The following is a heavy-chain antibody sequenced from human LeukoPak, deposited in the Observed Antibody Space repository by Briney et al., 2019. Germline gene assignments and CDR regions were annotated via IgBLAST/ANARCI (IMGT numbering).Heavy chain of an antibody. CDR3: ASSSFGAPLDY. CDR1: GFTFSSYA. Sequence: PGGSLRLSCAASGFTFSSYAMHWVRQAPGKGLEWVAVISYDGSNKYYADSVKGRFTISRDNAKNTLYLQMNSLRAEDTAVYYCASSSFGAPLDYWGQGTLVTVSS. J-gene: IGHJ4*02. D-gene: IGHD3-10*01. CDR2: ISYDGSNK. V-gene: IGHV3-30*04.